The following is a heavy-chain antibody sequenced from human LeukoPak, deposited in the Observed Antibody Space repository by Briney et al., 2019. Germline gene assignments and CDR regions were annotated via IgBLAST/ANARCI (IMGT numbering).Heavy chain of an antibody. V-gene: IGHV1-18*01. Sequence: ASVQVSCKTSGYTFTKNGITWVRQAPGQGPEWMGWISGNDGNTNYAQNFRGRVVMTTDTSTSTAYMELRSLRYDDTAVYYCARVTRHNYFYYVDVWGKGTTVTVSS. CDR1: GYTFTKNG. J-gene: IGHJ6*03. CDR3: ARVTRHNYFYYVDV. CDR2: ISGNDGNT.